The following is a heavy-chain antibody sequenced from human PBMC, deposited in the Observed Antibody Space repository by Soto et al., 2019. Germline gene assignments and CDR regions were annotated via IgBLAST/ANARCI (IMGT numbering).Heavy chain of an antibody. CDR3: ARDWNRGGGSYLGNFDL. CDR2: ISYDGSYR. J-gene: IGHJ2*01. D-gene: IGHD1-26*01. CDR1: GFALTPYA. V-gene: IGHV3-30-3*01. Sequence: QEQLVESGGGVVQPGRSLRLSCAASGFALTPYAMHWVRQAPGKGLEWVAIISYDGSYRSYGDSVKGRFTISRDNSENSLYLQMDTLRSEDTAVYYCARDWNRGGGSYLGNFDLWGRGTLVTVSS.